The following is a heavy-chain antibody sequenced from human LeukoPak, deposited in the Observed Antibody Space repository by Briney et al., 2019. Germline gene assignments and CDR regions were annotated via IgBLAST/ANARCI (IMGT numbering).Heavy chain of an antibody. Sequence: ASVKVSCKASGYTFTDHYMHCVRQAPGQGLEWMGRINPKSGGTSSAQKLQGRVTMTRDTSISTAYMELSRLRSDDTAVYYCARNFYFDSSGYYHYWGQGTLVTVSS. J-gene: IGHJ4*02. CDR3: ARNFYFDSSGYYHY. D-gene: IGHD3-22*01. CDR2: INPKSGGT. V-gene: IGHV1-2*06. CDR1: GYTFTDHY.